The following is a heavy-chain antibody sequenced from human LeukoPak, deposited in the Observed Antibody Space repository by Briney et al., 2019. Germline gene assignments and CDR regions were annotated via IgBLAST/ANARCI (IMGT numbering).Heavy chain of an antibody. J-gene: IGHJ4*02. V-gene: IGHV3-7*03. D-gene: IGHD6-13*01. Sequence: GGSLRLSCAASGFTFRSYWMSWVRQAPGKGLEWVANIKQDGSEKYYVDSVKGRFTISRDNAKNSLYLQMNSLRAEDTAVYYCVRGARGIAIQFDNWGQGILVTVSS. CDR1: GFTFRSYW. CDR3: VRGARGIAIQFDN. CDR2: IKQDGSEK.